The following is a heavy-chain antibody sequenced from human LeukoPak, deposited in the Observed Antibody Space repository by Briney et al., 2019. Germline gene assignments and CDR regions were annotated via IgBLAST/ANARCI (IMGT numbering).Heavy chain of an antibody. J-gene: IGHJ4*02. V-gene: IGHV3-23*01. CDR1: GFTFSSYA. D-gene: IGHD6-13*01. CDR2: LTGGGGSA. CDR3: AKPPRDTMTAAEN. Sequence: GGSLRLSCAASGFTFSSYAMSWVRQAPGKGLEWVSGLTGGGGSAKYADSVKGRFTISRDNSKNTFYLQMDGLRAEDTAVYYCAKPPRDTMTAAENWGQGALVTVSS.